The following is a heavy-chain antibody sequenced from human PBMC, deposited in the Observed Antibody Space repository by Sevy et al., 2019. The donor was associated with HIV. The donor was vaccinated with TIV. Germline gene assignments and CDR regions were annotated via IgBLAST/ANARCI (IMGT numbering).Heavy chain of an antibody. D-gene: IGHD6-13*01. CDR3: ARDAYSSSWYYYYGMDV. CDR1: GGSISSYY. Sequence: SETLSLTCTVSGGSISSYYWSWIRQPPGKGLEWIGYSYYSGSTNYNPSLKSRVTISVDTSKNQFSLKLSSVTAADTAVYYCARDAYSSSWYYYYGMDVWGQGTTVTVSS. CDR2: SYYSGST. J-gene: IGHJ6*02. V-gene: IGHV4-59*13.